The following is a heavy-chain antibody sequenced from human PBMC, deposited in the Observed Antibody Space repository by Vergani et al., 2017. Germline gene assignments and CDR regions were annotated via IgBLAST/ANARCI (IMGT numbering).Heavy chain of an antibody. J-gene: IGHJ4*02. V-gene: IGHV4-34*01. CDR3: ARKGLTYYYDSSGYYHHNYFDS. CDR1: GGSFSGYY. CDR2: INHSGST. Sequence: QVQLQQWGAGLLKPSETLSLTCAVYGGSFSGYYWSWIRQPPGKGLEWFGEINHSGSTNYNPSLKSRVTISVDTSKNQFSLKLSSVTAADTAVYYCARKGLTYYYDSSGYYHHNYFDSWGQGTLVTVSS. D-gene: IGHD3-22*01.